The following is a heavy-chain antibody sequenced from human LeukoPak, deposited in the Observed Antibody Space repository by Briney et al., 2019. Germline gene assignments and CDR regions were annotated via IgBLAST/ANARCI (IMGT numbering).Heavy chain of an antibody. D-gene: IGHD6-19*01. J-gene: IGHJ4*02. CDR1: GGSFSGYY. V-gene: IGHV4-34*01. Sequence: TSETLSLTCAVYGGSFSGYYWSWIRQPPGKGLEWIGEINHSGSTNYNPSLKSRVTISVGTSKNQFSLKLSSVTAADTAVYYCARAGYSSGWYEDYWGQGTLVTVSS. CDR3: ARAGYSSGWYEDY. CDR2: INHSGST.